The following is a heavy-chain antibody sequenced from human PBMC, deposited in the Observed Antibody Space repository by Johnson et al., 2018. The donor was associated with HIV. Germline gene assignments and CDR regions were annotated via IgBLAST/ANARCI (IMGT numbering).Heavy chain of an antibody. J-gene: IGHJ3*02. CDR2: ISYDGSNK. CDR1: GFTFSSYG. V-gene: IGHV3-30*03. D-gene: IGHD1-26*01. Sequence: VQLVESGGGVVQPGRSLRLSCAASGFTFSSYGMHWVRQAPGKGLEWVAVISYDGSNKYYADSVKGRFTISRDNSKNTLYRQMNSLRAEDTAVYYCAREDVGSSAPDAFDIWGQGTMVTVSS. CDR3: AREDVGSSAPDAFDI.